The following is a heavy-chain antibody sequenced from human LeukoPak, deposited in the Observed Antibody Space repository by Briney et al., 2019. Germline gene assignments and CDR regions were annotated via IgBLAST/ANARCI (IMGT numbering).Heavy chain of an antibody. CDR3: AKDAATFWEWAEYSSSGFDY. CDR1: GFTFSSYG. Sequence: PGGSLRLSCAASGFTFSSYGMHWVRQAPGKGLEWVAVISYDGSNKYYADSVKGRLTISRDNSKNTLYLQMSSLRAEDTAVYYCAKDAATFWEWAEYSSSGFDYWGQGTLVTVSS. D-gene: IGHD6-6*01. V-gene: IGHV3-30*18. J-gene: IGHJ4*02. CDR2: ISYDGSNK.